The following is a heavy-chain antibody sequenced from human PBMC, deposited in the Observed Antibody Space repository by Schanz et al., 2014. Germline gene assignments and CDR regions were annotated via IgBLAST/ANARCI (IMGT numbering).Heavy chain of an antibody. CDR1: GFTVSNNY. J-gene: IGHJ4*02. Sequence: VQLVESGGGLVQPGGSLRLSCAASGFTVSNNYMSWVRQAPGKGLEWVSYVSSNNIYTKYADSVRGRFTISRDNSENTLYLQMISLRAEDTAVYYCAKLDGYAYGSMGQEYFDYWGQGTLVAVSS. CDR2: VSSNNIYT. V-gene: IGHV3-11*06. CDR3: AKLDGYAYGSMGQEYFDY. D-gene: IGHD5-18*01.